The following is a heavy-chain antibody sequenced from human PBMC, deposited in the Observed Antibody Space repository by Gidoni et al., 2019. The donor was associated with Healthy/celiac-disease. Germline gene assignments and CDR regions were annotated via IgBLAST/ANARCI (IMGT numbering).Heavy chain of an antibody. D-gene: IGHD3-3*01. V-gene: IGHV4-59*01. J-gene: IGHJ6*02. CDR3: ARAAYYDFWSGYPNDYYYYGMDV. Sequence: QVQLQESGPGLVKPSETLSLTCTVSGGSISSYYWSWIRQPPGKGLEWIGYIYYSGSTNYNPSLKSRVTISVDTSKNQFSLKLSSVTAADTAVYYCARAAYYDFWSGYPNDYYYYGMDVWGQGTTVTVSS. CDR1: GGSISSYY. CDR2: IYYSGST.